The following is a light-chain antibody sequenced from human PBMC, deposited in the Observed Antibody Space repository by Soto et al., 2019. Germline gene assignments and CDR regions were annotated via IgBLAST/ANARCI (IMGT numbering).Light chain of an antibody. CDR2: AAS. CDR1: QSISSY. CDR3: QQGYSTRWT. V-gene: IGKV1-39*01. Sequence: DIQMTQSPSSLSASVGDRVTIICRASQSISSYLNWYQQKPGKAPKLLIYAASSLQSGVPSRFSGSGSGTDFTLTISSLQPEDFATYYCQQGYSTRWTFGLGTEVDIK. J-gene: IGKJ1*01.